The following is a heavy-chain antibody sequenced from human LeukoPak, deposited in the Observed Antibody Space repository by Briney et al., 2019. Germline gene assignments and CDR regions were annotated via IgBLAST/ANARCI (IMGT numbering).Heavy chain of an antibody. CDR2: ISSSGSTI. D-gene: IGHD6-19*01. Sequence: GGSLRLSCAASGFTFSSYEMNWVRQAPGKGLEWVSYISSSGSTIYYTDSVKGRFTISRDNAKNSLYLQMNSLRAEDTAVYYCASRRGRYSSGWYRLDYWGQGTLVTVSS. CDR3: ASRRGRYSSGWYRLDY. CDR1: GFTFSSYE. J-gene: IGHJ4*02. V-gene: IGHV3-48*03.